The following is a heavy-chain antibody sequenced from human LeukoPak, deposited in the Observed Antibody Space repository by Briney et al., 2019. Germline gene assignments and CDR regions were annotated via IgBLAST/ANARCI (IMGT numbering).Heavy chain of an antibody. CDR3: ARDSTWLLDY. D-gene: IGHD6-19*01. CDR1: GFIFSSHW. V-gene: IGHV3-7*03. CDR2: IKEDGSVK. Sequence: PGGSLRLSCTASGFIFSSHWMTWVRQSPGKGLEWVANIKEDGSVKYYVDSVKGRFTISRDNTKNALNLQMNSLRADDTAVYFCARDSTWLLDYWGQGTLITVSS. J-gene: IGHJ4*02.